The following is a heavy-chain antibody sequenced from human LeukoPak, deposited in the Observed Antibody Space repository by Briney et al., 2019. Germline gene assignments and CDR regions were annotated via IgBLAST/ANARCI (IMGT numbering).Heavy chain of an antibody. CDR1: GYTFTGYY. J-gene: IGHJ5*02. CDR3: ARGRIAVACTIGFRMAWFDP. D-gene: IGHD6-19*01. Sequence: ASVKVSCKASGYTFTGYYMHWVRQAPGQGLEWMGWINPNSGGTNYAQKFQGWVTMTRDTSISTVYMELSRLRSDDTAVYYCARGRIAVACTIGFRMAWFDPWGQGTLVTVSS. CDR2: INPNSGGT. V-gene: IGHV1-2*04.